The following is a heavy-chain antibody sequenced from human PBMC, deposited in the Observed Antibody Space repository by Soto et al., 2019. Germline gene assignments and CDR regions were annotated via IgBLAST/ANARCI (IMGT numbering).Heavy chain of an antibody. CDR1: GYTFTSYG. CDR3: ARDYYKYYDSSGYYRSPAY. V-gene: IGHV1-18*01. Sequence: ASVKVSFKASGYTFTSYGISWVRQAPGQGLEWMGWISAYNGNTNYAQKLQGRVTMTTDTSTSTAYMELRSLRAEDTAVYYCARDYYKYYDSSGYYRSPAYWGQGTLVTVSS. CDR2: ISAYNGNT. J-gene: IGHJ4*02. D-gene: IGHD3-22*01.